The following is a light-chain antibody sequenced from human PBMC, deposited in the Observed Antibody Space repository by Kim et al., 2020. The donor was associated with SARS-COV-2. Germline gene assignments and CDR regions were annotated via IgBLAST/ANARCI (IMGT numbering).Light chain of an antibody. Sequence: QFVLTQPPSVSGAPGQRVTISCTGSSSNIGAGFAVHWYQQLPGAAPKLLIYNNDNRPSGVPDRFSGSRSGASASLTITGLQAEDEADYVCQSYDDSLSGSVFGGGTQLTVL. J-gene: IGLJ2*01. CDR2: NND. CDR3: QSYDDSLSGSV. CDR1: SSNIGAGFA. V-gene: IGLV1-40*01.